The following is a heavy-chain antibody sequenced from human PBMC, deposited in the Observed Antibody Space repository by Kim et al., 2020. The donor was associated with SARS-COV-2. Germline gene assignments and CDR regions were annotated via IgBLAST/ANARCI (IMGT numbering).Heavy chain of an antibody. Sequence: SETLSLTCAVYGGSFSGYYWSWIRQPPGKGLEWIGEINHSGSTNYNPSLKSRVTISVDTSKNQFSLKLSSVTAADTAVYYCASLSRFTGLRFNDYWGQGTLVTVSS. CDR3: ASLSRFTGLRFNDY. CDR2: INHSGST. J-gene: IGHJ4*02. CDR1: GGSFSGYY. V-gene: IGHV4-34*01. D-gene: IGHD5-12*01.